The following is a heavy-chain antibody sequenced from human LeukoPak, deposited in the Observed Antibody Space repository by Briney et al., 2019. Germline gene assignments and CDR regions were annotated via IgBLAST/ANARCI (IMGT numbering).Heavy chain of an antibody. D-gene: IGHD6-6*01. Sequence: GGSLRLSCAASGFTFSDYYMSWIRQAPGKGLEWVSYISSSGSTIYYADSVKGRFTISRDNAKNSLYLQMNSLRAEDMALYYCAKGGRYSSSSPYYFDYWGQGTLVTVSS. CDR1: GFTFSDYY. J-gene: IGHJ4*02. CDR3: AKGGRYSSSSPYYFDY. CDR2: ISSSGSTI. V-gene: IGHV3-11*01.